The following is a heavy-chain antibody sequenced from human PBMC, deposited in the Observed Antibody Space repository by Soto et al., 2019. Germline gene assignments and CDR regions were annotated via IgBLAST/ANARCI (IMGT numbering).Heavy chain of an antibody. CDR3: ARDRYNWDDVSYYYYGMDV. J-gene: IGHJ6*02. CDR1: GYTFTSYY. Sequence: ASVKVSCKASGYTFTSYYMHWVRQAPGQGLEWMGIINPSGGSTSYAQKFQGRVTMTRDTSTSTVYMELSSLRSEDTAVYYCARDRYNWDDVSYYYYGMDVWDQGTTVTVSS. V-gene: IGHV1-46*01. D-gene: IGHD1-1*01. CDR2: INPSGGST.